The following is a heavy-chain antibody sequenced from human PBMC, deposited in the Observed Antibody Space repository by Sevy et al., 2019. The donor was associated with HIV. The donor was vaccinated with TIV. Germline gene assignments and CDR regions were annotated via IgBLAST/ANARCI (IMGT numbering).Heavy chain of an antibody. CDR3: AKDPVPDLDSGTVLAPFDY. Sequence: SETLSLTCTVSGGSISSGGYYWSWIRQHPGKGLEWIGYIYYSGSTYYNPSLKSRVTISVDTSKNQFSLKLSSVTAADTAVYYCAKDPVPDLDSGTVLAPFDYWGQGTLVTVSS. V-gene: IGHV4-31*03. CDR2: IYYSGST. J-gene: IGHJ4*02. CDR1: GGSISSGGYY. D-gene: IGHD1-26*01.